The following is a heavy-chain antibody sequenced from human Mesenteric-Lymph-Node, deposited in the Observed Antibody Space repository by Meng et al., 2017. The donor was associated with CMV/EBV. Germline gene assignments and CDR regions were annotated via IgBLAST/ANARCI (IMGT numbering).Heavy chain of an antibody. CDR1: GGSFNGYY. Sequence: SQTLSLTCAVYGGSFNGYYWTWLRQPPGKGPEWIGEIDYSGNAKYNPSLRSRVIISTDTTRNQFSLNLNSVTAADTAIYYCARAIIFGGSYADSWGQGTRVTVSS. CDR2: IDYSGNA. V-gene: IGHV4-34*01. CDR3: ARAIIFGGSYADS. J-gene: IGHJ4*02. D-gene: IGHD1-26*01.